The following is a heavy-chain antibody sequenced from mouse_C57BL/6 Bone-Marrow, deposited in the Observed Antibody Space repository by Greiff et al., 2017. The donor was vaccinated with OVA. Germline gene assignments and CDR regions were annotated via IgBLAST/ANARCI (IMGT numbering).Heavy chain of an antibody. D-gene: IGHD1-1*01. Sequence: EVNLVESGPELVKPGASVKISCKASGYSFTDYNMNWVKQSNGQSLEWIGVINPNYGTTSYNQKFKGKATLTVDQSSSTAYMQLNSLTSEDSAVYYCARGGVLFPFDYWGQGTTLTVSS. CDR1: GYSFTDYN. J-gene: IGHJ2*01. CDR3: ARGGVLFPFDY. V-gene: IGHV1-39*01. CDR2: INPNYGTT.